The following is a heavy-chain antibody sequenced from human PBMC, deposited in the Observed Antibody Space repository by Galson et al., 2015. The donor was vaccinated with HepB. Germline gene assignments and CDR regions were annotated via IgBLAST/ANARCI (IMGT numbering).Heavy chain of an antibody. J-gene: IGHJ6*02. CDR3: ALLEWLRPQSSRSVFYGMDV. CDR2: ISGSGGST. Sequence: SLRLSCAASGFTFSSYAMSWVRQAPGKGLEWVSAISGSGGSTYYADSVKGRFTISRDNSKNTLYLQMNSLRAEDTAVYYCALLEWLRPQSSRSVFYGMDVWGQGTTVTVSS. CDR1: GFTFSSYA. D-gene: IGHD3-3*01. V-gene: IGHV3-23*01.